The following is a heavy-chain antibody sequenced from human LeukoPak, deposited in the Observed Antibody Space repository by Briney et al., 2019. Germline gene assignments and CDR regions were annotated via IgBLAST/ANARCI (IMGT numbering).Heavy chain of an antibody. CDR2: INHSGST. V-gene: IGHV4-34*01. J-gene: IGHJ3*02. CDR3: ARHPYKYSSSSGGRAFDI. Sequence: PSETLSLTCAVYGGSFSGYYWSWIRQPPGKGLEWIGEINHSGSTNYNPSLKSRVTISVDTSKNQFSLKLSSVTAADTAVYYCARHPYKYSSSSGGRAFDIWGQGTMVTVSS. CDR1: GGSFSGYY. D-gene: IGHD6-6*01.